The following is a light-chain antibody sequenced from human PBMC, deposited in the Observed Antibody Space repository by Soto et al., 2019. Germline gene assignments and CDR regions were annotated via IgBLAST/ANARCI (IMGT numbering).Light chain of an antibody. Sequence: QSVLTQPASVSGSPGQSITISCTGTSSDVGGYNYVSWYQQHPGKAPTLIIYEVSRRPSGVSDRFSGSKSGNSASLTISGLRDADEADYYCSSYTSSTPYVFGTGTKLTVL. CDR3: SSYTSSTPYV. CDR1: SSDVGGYNY. V-gene: IGLV2-14*01. CDR2: EVS. J-gene: IGLJ1*01.